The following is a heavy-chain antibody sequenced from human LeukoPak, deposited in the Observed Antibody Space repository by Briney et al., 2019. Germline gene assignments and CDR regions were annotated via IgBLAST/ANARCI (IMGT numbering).Heavy chain of an antibody. V-gene: IGHV4-34*01. Sequence: SETLSLTCAVYGGSFSGYYWSWIRQPPGKGLEWIGEINHSGSTNYNPSLKSRVTISVDTSKNQFSLKLSSVTAADTAVYYCARAKPSSGWYSNWFDPWGQGTLVTVSS. D-gene: IGHD6-19*01. CDR3: ARAKPSSGWYSNWFDP. J-gene: IGHJ5*02. CDR1: GGSFSGYY. CDR2: INHSGST.